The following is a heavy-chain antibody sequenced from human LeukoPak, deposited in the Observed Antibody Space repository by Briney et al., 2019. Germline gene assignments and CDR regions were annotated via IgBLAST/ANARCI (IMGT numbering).Heavy chain of an antibody. CDR1: AFTFSSYT. D-gene: IGHD2-2*03. CDR3: AKDGYVSWAYQLSHFDY. Sequence: GGSLRLSCAASAFTFSSYTMSWVRQAPGKGLEWVSAISNSGGSTYYADSVRGRFTIYRDNSKNTVYLQMNRLRAEDTAVYYCAKDGYVSWAYQLSHFDYWGQGTLVTVSS. V-gene: IGHV3-23*01. J-gene: IGHJ4*02. CDR2: ISNSGGST.